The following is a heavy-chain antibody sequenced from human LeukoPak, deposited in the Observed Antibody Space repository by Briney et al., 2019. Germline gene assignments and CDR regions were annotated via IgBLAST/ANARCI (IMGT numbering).Heavy chain of an antibody. CDR1: GGSISSRPYY. J-gene: IGHJ4*02. CDR2: ISYSGTT. CDR3: ASYRIVGATGYFDY. V-gene: IGHV4-39*07. Sequence: SETLSLTCTVSGGSISSRPYYWGWVRQPPGKGLEWIGTISYSGTTYYNPSLKGRVTISVDTSKNQFSLKLSSVTAADTAVYYCASYRIVGATGYFDYWGQGTLVTVSS. D-gene: IGHD1-26*01.